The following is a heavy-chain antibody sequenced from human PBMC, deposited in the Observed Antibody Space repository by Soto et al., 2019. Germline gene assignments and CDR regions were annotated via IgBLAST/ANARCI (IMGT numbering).Heavy chain of an antibody. J-gene: IGHJ4*02. V-gene: IGHV4-59*01. D-gene: IGHD3-10*01. CDR1: GGSLSSFD. CDR2: IYYSGSS. CDR3: ARGLSLVRGVSDY. Sequence: SETLFHTCTVSGGSLSSFDCSWIRQPPGKGLEWIWYIYYSGSSNYIPSLKSRVTVAVDRSKNQFSLQLSSVTSADTAVYYFARGLSLVRGVSDYWGQGNLVTVSS.